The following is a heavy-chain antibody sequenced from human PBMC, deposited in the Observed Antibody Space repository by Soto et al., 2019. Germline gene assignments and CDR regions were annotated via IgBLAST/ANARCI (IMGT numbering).Heavy chain of an antibody. CDR2: IYYSGST. Sequence: SETLSLTCTVSGGSISSSSYYWGWIRQPPGKGLEWIGYIYYSGSTYYNPSLKSRVTISVDRSKNQFSLKLSSVTAADTAVYYCARHNGPLYVGYYYDMDVWGQGTTVTVSS. D-gene: IGHD3-16*01. CDR1: GGSISSSSYY. V-gene: IGHV4-39*01. J-gene: IGHJ6*02. CDR3: ARHNGPLYVGYYYDMDV.